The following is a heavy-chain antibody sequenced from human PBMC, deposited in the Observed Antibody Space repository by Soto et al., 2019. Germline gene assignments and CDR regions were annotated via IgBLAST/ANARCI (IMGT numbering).Heavy chain of an antibody. J-gene: IGHJ5*02. CDR2: IIPIFGTA. CDR3: ARGRQRGGSYYAFWSGYDNWFDP. V-gene: IGHV1-69*01. D-gene: IGHD3-3*01. Sequence: QVQLVQSGAEVKKPGSSVKVSCKASGGTFSSYAISWVRQAPGQGLEWMGGIIPIFGTANYAQKFQGRVTITADESTSTAYMELGRLSSEDTAVNYCARGRQRGGSYYAFWSGYDNWFDPWGQGTLVTVSS. CDR1: GGTFSSYA.